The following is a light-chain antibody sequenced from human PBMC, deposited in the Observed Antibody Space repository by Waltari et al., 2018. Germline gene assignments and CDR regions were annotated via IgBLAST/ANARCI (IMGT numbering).Light chain of an antibody. CDR2: VNSDGSH. CDR1: SGHRSNT. J-gene: IGLJ3*02. Sequence: QLVLTQSPSASASLGASVKLTCPLSSGHRSNTIAWHQHQPEKGPRYLMKVNSDGSHSKGDEIPDRFSGSSSGAERYLTISSVQSEDEADYYCQTGGHGTWVFGGGTKLTVL. V-gene: IGLV4-69*01. CDR3: QTGGHGTWV.